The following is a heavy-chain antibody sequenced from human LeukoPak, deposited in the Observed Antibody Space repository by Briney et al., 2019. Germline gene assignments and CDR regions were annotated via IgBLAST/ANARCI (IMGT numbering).Heavy chain of an antibody. V-gene: IGHV3-23*01. CDR1: GITLSNYG. J-gene: IGHJ4*02. D-gene: IGHD3-22*01. Sequence: GGSLRLSCAVSGITLSNYGMSWVHQAPGKGLEWVAGISDSGGTTNYADSVKGRFTISRDNPKNTLYLQMNSLRAEDTAVYFCAKRGVVIRVILVGFHKEAYYFDSWGQGDLVSVSS. CDR3: AKRGVVIRVILVGFHKEAYYFDS. CDR2: ISDSGGTT.